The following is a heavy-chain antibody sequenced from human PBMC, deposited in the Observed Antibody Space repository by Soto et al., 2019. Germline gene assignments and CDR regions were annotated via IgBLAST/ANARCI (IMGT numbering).Heavy chain of an antibody. V-gene: IGHV1-69*01. D-gene: IGHD2-2*01. J-gene: IGHJ6*02. CDR1: GGTFSSYA. Sequence: QVQLVQSGAEVKKPGSSVKVSCKASGGTFSSYAISWVRQAPGQGLEWMGGIIPISGTANYAQKFQGRVTMTADESTSTAYLELSSLRSEDTAVYYCARSQGSRTSLEIYYYYYYGMDVWGQGTRVTVSS. CDR2: IIPISGTA. CDR3: ARSQGSRTSLEIYYYYYYGMDV.